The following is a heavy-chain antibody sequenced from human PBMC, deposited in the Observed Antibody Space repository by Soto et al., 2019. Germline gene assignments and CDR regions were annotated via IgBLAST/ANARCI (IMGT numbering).Heavy chain of an antibody. CDR1: GGSISSYY. V-gene: IGHV4-59*01. Sequence: PSETLSLTCTVSGGSISSYYWSWIRQPPGKGLEWIGYIYYSGGTNYNPSLKSRVTISVDTSKNQFSLKLSSVTAADTTVYYCARDQGYYDSSGYYYEGYFDYWGQGTLVTVSS. J-gene: IGHJ4*02. CDR2: IYYSGGT. D-gene: IGHD3-22*01. CDR3: ARDQGYYDSSGYYYEGYFDY.